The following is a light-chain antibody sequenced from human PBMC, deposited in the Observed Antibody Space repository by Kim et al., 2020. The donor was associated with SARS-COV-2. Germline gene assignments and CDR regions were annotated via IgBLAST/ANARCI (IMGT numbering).Light chain of an antibody. CDR3: QQRGTWPPALT. V-gene: IGKV3-11*01. Sequence: PGESATPSCRASHNVGINLAWYQQTPGQPPRLLIYDAAIRAAGIPDRFSGSGSGTDFTLTIGSLATEDFAVYYCQQRGTWPPALTFGGGTKVDIK. CDR1: HNVGIN. J-gene: IGKJ4*01. CDR2: DAA.